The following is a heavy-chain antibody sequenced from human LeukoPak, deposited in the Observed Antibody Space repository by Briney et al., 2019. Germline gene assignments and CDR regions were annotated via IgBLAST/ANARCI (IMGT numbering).Heavy chain of an antibody. Sequence: GGSLRLSCAASGFTFSNAWMSWVRQAPGKGLEWVGRIKSKTDGGTTDYAAPVKGRFTISRDDSKNTLYLQMNSLKTEDTAVYYCTTSSGLYGGKAGAPAFDIWGQGTMVTVSS. J-gene: IGHJ3*02. CDR1: GFTFSNAW. D-gene: IGHD4-23*01. CDR2: IKSKTDGGTT. CDR3: TTSSGLYGGKAGAPAFDI. V-gene: IGHV3-15*01.